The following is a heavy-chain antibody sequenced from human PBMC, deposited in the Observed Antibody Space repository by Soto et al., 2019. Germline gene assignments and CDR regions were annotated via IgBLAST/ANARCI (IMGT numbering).Heavy chain of an antibody. CDR3: AIPGEYDYVWGSHRFPPGMDG. Sequence: QVQLVQSGAEVKKPGSSVKVSCKASGGTFSSYAISWVRQAPGQGLEWMGGIIPIFGTANYAQKFQGRVRITADESTGTAYMELNSLRSEDTAVYCCAIPGEYDYVWGSHRFPPGMDGWGQGTTVTVSS. CDR2: IIPIFGTA. D-gene: IGHD3-16*02. J-gene: IGHJ6*02. CDR1: GGTFSSYA. V-gene: IGHV1-69*12.